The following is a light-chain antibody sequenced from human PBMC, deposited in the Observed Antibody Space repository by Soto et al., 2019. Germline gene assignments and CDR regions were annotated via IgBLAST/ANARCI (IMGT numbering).Light chain of an antibody. CDR2: GVT. CDR1: GSDIGAYNF. Sequence: QSALAQPPSASGSPGQSVTISCTGSGSDIGAYNFVSWYQQHPGKAPKLMIFGVTERPSGVPDRFSGSKSGNTASLTVSGLQADDEAVYYCYSYAGRNIWVFGGGTKLPS. CDR3: YSYAGRNIWV. J-gene: IGLJ3*02. V-gene: IGLV2-8*01.